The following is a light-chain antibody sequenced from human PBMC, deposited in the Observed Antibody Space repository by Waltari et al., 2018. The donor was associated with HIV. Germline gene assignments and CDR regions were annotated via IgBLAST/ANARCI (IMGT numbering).Light chain of an antibody. J-gene: IGLJ1*01. CDR3: TSQTDRGTFV. CDR1: SSDVGAYYY. Sequence: QSALTQPASVSGSPGQSVTISCTGTSSDVGAYYYVSWYQQHPGKVPKLMIYQVRNRPSGIPARFSGSKSGNTASLIISGLQAEDEADYYCTSQTDRGTFVFGPGTKVTVL. V-gene: IGLV2-14*01. CDR2: QVR.